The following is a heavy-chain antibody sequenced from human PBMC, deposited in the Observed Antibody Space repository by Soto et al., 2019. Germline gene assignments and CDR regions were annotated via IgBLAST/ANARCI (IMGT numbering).Heavy chain of an antibody. Sequence: SETLSLICAVYGGSFSGYYWSWIRQPPGKGLEWIGEINHSGSTNYNPSLKSRVTISVDTSKNHFSLKLSSVTAADTAVYYCARGPIGRNYYYYYYMDVWGKGTTVTVSS. V-gene: IGHV4-34*01. CDR2: INHSGST. CDR1: GGSFSGYY. CDR3: ARGPIGRNYYYYYYMDV. J-gene: IGHJ6*03.